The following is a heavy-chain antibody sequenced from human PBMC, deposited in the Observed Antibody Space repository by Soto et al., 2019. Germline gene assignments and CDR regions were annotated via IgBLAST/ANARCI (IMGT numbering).Heavy chain of an antibody. D-gene: IGHD6-6*01. Sequence: SVKVSCKASGGTFSSYAISWVRQAPGQGLEWMGGIIPIFGTANYAQKFQGRVTITADESTSTAYMELSSLRSEDTAVYYCARDTIAARPVDYYYGMDVWGQGTTVTVSS. CDR1: GGTFSSYA. V-gene: IGHV1-69*13. J-gene: IGHJ6*02. CDR3: ARDTIAARPVDYYYGMDV. CDR2: IIPIFGTA.